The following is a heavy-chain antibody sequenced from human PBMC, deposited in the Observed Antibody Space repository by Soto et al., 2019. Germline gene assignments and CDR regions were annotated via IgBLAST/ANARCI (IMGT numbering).Heavy chain of an antibody. Sequence: QAQLVQSGAEVKKPGASVKVSCKTSGYTFNTYGISWVRQVPGQGPEWMGWISGYNGYTKYAQKFQGRVTMTTDTSTSTAYMDRRSLRSDDTAVYYCARPGTILGRNGMDVWGQGTTVIVSS. CDR3: ARPGTILGRNGMDV. CDR1: GYTFNTYG. V-gene: IGHV1-18*04. CDR2: ISGYNGYT. J-gene: IGHJ6*02. D-gene: IGHD3-3*01.